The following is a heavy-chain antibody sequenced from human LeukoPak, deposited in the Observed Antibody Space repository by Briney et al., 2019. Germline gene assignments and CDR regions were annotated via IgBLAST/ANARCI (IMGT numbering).Heavy chain of an antibody. CDR3: AYSRSSLAAGY. CDR1: GFTFDDYA. V-gene: IGHV3-9*01. J-gene: IGHJ4*02. CDR2: ISWNSGSI. Sequence: PGGSLRLSCAASGFTFDDYAMHWVRQAPGKGLEWVSHISWNSGSITYVDSVKGRFAIPRDNAKKSLYLQMSSLRAEDTAVYYCAYSRSSLAAGYWGQGTPVTVSS. D-gene: IGHD2-15*01.